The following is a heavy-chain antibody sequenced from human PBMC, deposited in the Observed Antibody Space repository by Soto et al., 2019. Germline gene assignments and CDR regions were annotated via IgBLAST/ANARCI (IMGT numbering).Heavy chain of an antibody. D-gene: IGHD3-22*01. J-gene: IGHJ3*02. CDR1: GGSFSGYY. Sequence: PSETLSLTCAVYGGSFSGYYWSWIRQPPGKGLEWIGEINHSGSTNYNPSLKSRVTISVDTSKNQFSLKLSSVTAADTAVYYCAGEIVVLQKFDAFDIWGQGTMVTV. V-gene: IGHV4-34*01. CDR2: INHSGST. CDR3: AGEIVVLQKFDAFDI.